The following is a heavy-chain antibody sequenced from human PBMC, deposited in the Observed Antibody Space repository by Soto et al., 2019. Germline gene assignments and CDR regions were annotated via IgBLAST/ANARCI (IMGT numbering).Heavy chain of an antibody. CDR1: GGSISSGDYY. J-gene: IGHJ4*02. Sequence: SETLSLTCTVSGGSISSGDYYWSWIRQPPGKGLEWIGYIYYSGSTYYNPSLKSRVTISVDTSKNQFSLKLSSVTAADTAVYYCARAASQWITMIGNEYYFDYWGQGTLVTVSS. V-gene: IGHV4-30-4*01. CDR2: IYYSGST. D-gene: IGHD3-22*01. CDR3: ARAASQWITMIGNEYYFDY.